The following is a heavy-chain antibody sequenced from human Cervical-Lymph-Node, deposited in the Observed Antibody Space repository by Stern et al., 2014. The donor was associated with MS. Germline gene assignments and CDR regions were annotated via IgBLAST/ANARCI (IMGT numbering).Heavy chain of an antibody. CDR3: ATPATVTVGSMDV. D-gene: IGHD4-17*01. Sequence: VQLVQSGAEVKKPGSSVKVSCKASGGTFSSHPINWVRQAPGQGLEWMGGIIPLFGIPNYAQNFQGRVTITADESTSTAYMELSSLRFQDTAVYYCATPATVTVGSMDVWGQGTTVTVSS. CDR2: IIPLFGIP. J-gene: IGHJ6*02. CDR1: GGTFSSHP. V-gene: IGHV1-69*01.